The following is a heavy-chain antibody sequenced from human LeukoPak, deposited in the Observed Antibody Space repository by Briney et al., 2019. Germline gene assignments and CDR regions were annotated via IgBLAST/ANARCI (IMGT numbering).Heavy chain of an antibody. J-gene: IGHJ4*02. D-gene: IGHD2-2*01. Sequence: ASVKVSCKASGYTFTSYGISWVRQAPGQGLEWMGWISAYNGNTNYAQKLQGRVTMTTDTSTSTAYMELRSLRSDDTAAYYCARADIVVVPGDYWGQGTLVTVSS. V-gene: IGHV1-18*01. CDR3: ARADIVVVPGDY. CDR1: GYTFTSYG. CDR2: ISAYNGNT.